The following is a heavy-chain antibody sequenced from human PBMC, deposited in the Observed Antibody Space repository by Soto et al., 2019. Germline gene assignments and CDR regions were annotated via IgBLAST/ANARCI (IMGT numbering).Heavy chain of an antibody. CDR1: GGTFSSYA. D-gene: IGHD6-6*01. CDR2: IIPIFGKA. J-gene: IGHJ6*02. CDR3: GVFGSGNYYYGMDV. V-gene: IGHV1-69*12. Sequence: QVQLVQSGAEVKKPGSSVKVSCKASGGTFSSYAISWVRQAPGQGLEWMGGIIPIFGKANSAQKFQGRVTITADESTSTAYMELSSLRSEDTAVYYCGVFGSGNYYYGMDVWGQGTTVTVSS.